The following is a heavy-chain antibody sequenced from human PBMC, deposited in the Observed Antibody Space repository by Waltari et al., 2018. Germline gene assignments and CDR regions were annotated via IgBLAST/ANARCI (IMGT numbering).Heavy chain of an antibody. D-gene: IGHD1-20*01. CDR3: ARDQKYNWDLDY. CDR2: IGGSGTII. J-gene: IGHJ4*02. Sequence: VQLVESGGDLVQPGGSLRLSCAASGLTFRTYAINWVRQAPGKGLEWVAYIGGSGTIIYYADSVRGRFAISRDDAKNSLYLEMNSLRAEDTAVYYCARDQKYNWDLDYWGQGTLVTVSS. CDR1: GLTFRTYA. V-gene: IGHV3-48*01.